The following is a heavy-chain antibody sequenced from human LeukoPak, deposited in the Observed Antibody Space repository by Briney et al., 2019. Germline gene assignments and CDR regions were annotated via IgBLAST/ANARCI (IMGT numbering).Heavy chain of an antibody. Sequence: SETLSLTCTVSGGSISSYYWSWIQQPAGKGLEWIGRIYTSGSTNYNPSLKSRVTMSVDTSKNQFSLKLSSVTAADTAVYYCARDRSSSWFNYYYYYMDVWGKGTTVTVSS. J-gene: IGHJ6*03. CDR3: ARDRSSSWFNYYYYYMDV. CDR2: IYTSGST. CDR1: GGSISSYY. V-gene: IGHV4-4*07. D-gene: IGHD6-13*01.